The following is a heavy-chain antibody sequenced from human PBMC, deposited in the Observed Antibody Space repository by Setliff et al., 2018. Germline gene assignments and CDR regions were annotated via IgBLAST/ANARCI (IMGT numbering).Heavy chain of an antibody. D-gene: IGHD2-2*01. J-gene: IGHJ3*02. CDR3: AREVLPLVREEAFYI. V-gene: IGHV1-3*01. CDR2: INAGNGNT. Sequence: ASVKVSCRASGYSFAKYALHWVRQAPGQRLEWMGWINAGNGNTKCSQNFQGRVTITRDTSASTAYVELSSLRSEDTAVYYCAREVLPLVREEAFYIWGQGTMVTVSS. CDR1: GYSFAKYA.